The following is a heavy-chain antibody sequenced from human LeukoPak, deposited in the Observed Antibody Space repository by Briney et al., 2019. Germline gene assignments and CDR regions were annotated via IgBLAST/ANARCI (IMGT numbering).Heavy chain of an antibody. Sequence: GGSLRLSCAASGFTFSSYSMNCVRQAPGKGLEWVSYISSSSSTIYYADSVKGRFTISRDNAKNTLYLQMNSLRAEDTAVYYCARAGYYSSSWYFDYWGQGTLVTVSS. D-gene: IGHD6-13*01. CDR1: GFTFSSYS. J-gene: IGHJ4*02. CDR2: ISSSSSTI. CDR3: ARAGYYSSSWYFDY. V-gene: IGHV3-48*01.